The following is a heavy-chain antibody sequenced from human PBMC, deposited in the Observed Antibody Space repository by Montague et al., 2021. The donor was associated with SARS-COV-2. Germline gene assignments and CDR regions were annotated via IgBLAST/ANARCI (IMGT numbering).Heavy chain of an antibody. D-gene: IGHD6-13*01. CDR2: INYSGGT. CDR1: GDSMNNYY. Sequence: SETLSLTCTVSGDSMNNYYWSWIRQPPGKGLEWIGCINYSGGTHYNPSLQSRVTLSKDTSKNQFSLRLTSVTAADTAMYFCARAPVYRSSWYAYFDYWGQGTLVTVS. V-gene: IGHV4-59*01. J-gene: IGHJ4*02. CDR3: ARAPVYRSSWYAYFDY.